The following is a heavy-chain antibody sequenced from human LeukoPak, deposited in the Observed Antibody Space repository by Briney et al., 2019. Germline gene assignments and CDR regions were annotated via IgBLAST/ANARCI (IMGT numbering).Heavy chain of an antibody. D-gene: IGHD6-19*01. V-gene: IGHV1-46*01. CDR3: ARDWLGIAVASGNWFDP. Sequence: ASVKVSCKASGYTFTSYYMHWVRQAPGQGLEWMGIINPSGGSTSYAQKFQGRVTMTRDTSTSTVYMELSSLRSEDTAVCYCARDWLGIAVASGNWFDPWGQGTLVTVSS. CDR1: GYTFTSYY. J-gene: IGHJ5*02. CDR2: INPSGGST.